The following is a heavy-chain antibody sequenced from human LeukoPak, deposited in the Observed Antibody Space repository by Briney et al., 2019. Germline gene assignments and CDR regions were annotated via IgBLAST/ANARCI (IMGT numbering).Heavy chain of an antibody. Sequence: SQTPSLTCTVSDGSISSAGYYWTWIRQHPGKGLEWIGFIYHSGTTYYTPSLKSRVTISVDTSKNQFSLKLTSVTAADTAVYYCASDRRLIQGGFDCWGQGTLVTVSS. CDR2: IYHSGTT. CDR1: DGSISSAGYY. D-gene: IGHD5-18*01. CDR3: ASDRRLIQGGFDC. V-gene: IGHV4-31*03. J-gene: IGHJ4*02.